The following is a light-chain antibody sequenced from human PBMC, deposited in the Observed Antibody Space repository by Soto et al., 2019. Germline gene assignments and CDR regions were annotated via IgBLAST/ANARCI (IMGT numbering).Light chain of an antibody. CDR1: QSINIY. Sequence: DIQMTQSPSYLSASVGDRVTITCRASQSINIYINWYQQKPGKAPKLLIHVASSLQSGVPSRFTGSGSGTDFTLTISSLQPEDFATYYCQQSYRLWTFGQGTKVVIK. J-gene: IGKJ1*01. CDR2: VAS. V-gene: IGKV1-39*01. CDR3: QQSYRLWT.